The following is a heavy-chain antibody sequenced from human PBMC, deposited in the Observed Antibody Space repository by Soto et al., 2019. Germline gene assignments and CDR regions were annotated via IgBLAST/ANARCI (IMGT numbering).Heavy chain of an antibody. CDR3: ARGGYYYDSSGYYLFDY. V-gene: IGHV3-72*01. J-gene: IGHJ4*02. CDR1: GFTFSDHY. Sequence: PGGSLRLSCAASGFTFSDHYMDWVRQAPGKGLEWVGRTRNKANSYTTEYAASVKGRFTISRDDSKNSLYLQMNILKTEDTAVYYYARGGYYYDSSGYYLFDYWGQGTLVTVSS. D-gene: IGHD3-22*01. CDR2: TRNKANSYTT.